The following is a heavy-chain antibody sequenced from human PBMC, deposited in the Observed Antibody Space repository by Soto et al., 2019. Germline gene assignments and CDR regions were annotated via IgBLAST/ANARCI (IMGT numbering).Heavy chain of an antibody. CDR3: ARGALRGELAIWYFDL. Sequence: SETLSLTCAVYGGSFSGYYWSWIRQPPGKGLEWIGEINHSGSTKYNPSLKSRVTISVDTSKNQFSLKQSSVTAADTAVYYCARGALRGELAIWYFDLWGRGTLVTVSS. J-gene: IGHJ2*01. V-gene: IGHV4-34*01. CDR2: INHSGST. D-gene: IGHD3-10*01. CDR1: GGSFSGYY.